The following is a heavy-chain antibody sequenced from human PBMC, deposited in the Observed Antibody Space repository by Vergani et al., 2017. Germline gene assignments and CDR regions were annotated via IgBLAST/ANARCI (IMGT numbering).Heavy chain of an antibody. CDR3: AGYCSGGSCYNGFDY. CDR2: INHSGST. D-gene: IGHD2-15*01. J-gene: IGHJ4*02. Sequence: QVQLQQWGAGLLKPSETLSLTCAVYGGSFSGYYWSWIRQPPGKGLEWIGEINHSGSTNYNPYLKSRVTISVDTSKKQFSLKLSSVTAADTAVYYCAGYCSGGSCYNGFDYWGQGTLVTVSS. CDR1: GGSFSGYY. V-gene: IGHV4-34*01.